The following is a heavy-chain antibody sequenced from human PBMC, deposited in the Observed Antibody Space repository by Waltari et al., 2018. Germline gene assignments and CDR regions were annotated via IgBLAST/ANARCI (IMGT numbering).Heavy chain of an antibody. CDR3: AKYSGYDFDY. Sequence: QVQLHESGPGLVKPSETRSLTCTVSGYSISSGYYWGWIRRPPGKGLEWIGSIYHSGSTYYNPSLKSRVTISVDTSKNQFSLKLSSMTAADTAVYYCAKYSGYDFDYWGQGTLVTVSS. D-gene: IGHD5-12*01. J-gene: IGHJ4*02. CDR2: IYHSGST. V-gene: IGHV4-38-2*02. CDR1: GYSISSGYY.